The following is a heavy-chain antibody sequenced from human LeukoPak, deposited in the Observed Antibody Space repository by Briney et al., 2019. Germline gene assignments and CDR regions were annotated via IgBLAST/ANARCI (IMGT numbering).Heavy chain of an antibody. J-gene: IGHJ4*02. CDR1: GFAFGDYG. CDR3: ARGAMVRGANYYFDY. CDR2: IRSMAHGGTT. Sequence: GGSLRLSCTASGFAFGDYGMTWVRKAPGKGLEWVSFIRSMAHGGTTEYAASVKGRFTISRDDSKGIAYLQMSSLKTGDTAVYYCARGAMVRGANYYFDYWGQGALVTVSS. D-gene: IGHD3-10*01. V-gene: IGHV3-49*04.